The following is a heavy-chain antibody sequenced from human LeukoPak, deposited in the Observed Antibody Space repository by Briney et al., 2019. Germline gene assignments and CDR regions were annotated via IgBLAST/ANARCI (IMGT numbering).Heavy chain of an antibody. D-gene: IGHD5-18*01. CDR1: GGSISSYY. V-gene: IGHV4-59*01. J-gene: IGHJ3*02. CDR3: ARAREWIQLRDAFYI. Sequence: PSETLSLTCTVSGGSISSYYWSWIRQPPGKGLECIGYIYYSGSTNYNPSLKSRVTISVDTSKNQFSLKLSSVTAADTAVYYCARAREWIQLRDAFYIWGQGTMVTVSS. CDR2: IYYSGST.